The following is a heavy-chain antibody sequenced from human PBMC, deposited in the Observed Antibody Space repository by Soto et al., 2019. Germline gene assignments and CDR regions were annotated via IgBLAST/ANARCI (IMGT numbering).Heavy chain of an antibody. CDR3: ASDRGDYGFDP. V-gene: IGHV4-31*03. D-gene: IGHD4-17*01. CDR2: TYYSGST. CDR1: GGSISSGGYY. J-gene: IGHJ5*02. Sequence: QVQLQESGPGLVKPSQTLSLTCTVSGGSISSGGYYWSWIRQHPGKGLAWIGYTYYSGSTYYTPSLKSRGTISVATSKPQFSLKLSSVTAADTAVYYFASDRGDYGFDPCGPGSLVTVAS.